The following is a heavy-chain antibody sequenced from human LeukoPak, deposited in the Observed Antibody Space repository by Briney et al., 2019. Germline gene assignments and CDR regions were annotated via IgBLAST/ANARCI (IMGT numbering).Heavy chain of an antibody. CDR3: AKAPPARSYYYDSSGYPGGY. D-gene: IGHD3-22*01. J-gene: IGHJ4*02. Sequence: GGSLRLSCAASGFTFSSYGMHWVRQAPGKGLEWVAVISYDGSNKYYADSVKGRFIISRDNSKNTLYLQMNSLRAEDTAVYYCAKAPPARSYYYDSSGYPGGYWGQGTLVTVSS. V-gene: IGHV3-30*18. CDR1: GFTFSSYG. CDR2: ISYDGSNK.